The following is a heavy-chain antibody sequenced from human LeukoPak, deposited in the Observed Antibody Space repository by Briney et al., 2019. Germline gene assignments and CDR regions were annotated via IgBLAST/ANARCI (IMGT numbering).Heavy chain of an antibody. Sequence: SVKVSCKASGGTFSSYATSWVRQAPGQGLEWMGGIIPIFGTANYAQKFQGRVTITTDESTSTAYMELSSLRSEDTAVYYCATSIAARVGTFDIWGQGTMVTVSS. CDR3: ATSIAARVGTFDI. CDR1: GGTFSSYA. J-gene: IGHJ3*02. D-gene: IGHD6-6*01. CDR2: IIPIFGTA. V-gene: IGHV1-69*05.